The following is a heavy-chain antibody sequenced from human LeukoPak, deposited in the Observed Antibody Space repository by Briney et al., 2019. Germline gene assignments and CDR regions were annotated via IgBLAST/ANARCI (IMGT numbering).Heavy chain of an antibody. CDR1: GFTFSSYA. D-gene: IGHD2-2*01. V-gene: IGHV3-23*01. Sequence: GGSLRLSRAASGFTFSSYAMSWVRQAPGKGLEWVSAISGSGGSTYYADSVKGRFTISRDNSKNTLYLQMNSLRAEDTAVYYCAKGRDCSSTSCINWFDPWGQGTLVTISS. CDR3: AKGRDCSSTSCINWFDP. J-gene: IGHJ5*02. CDR2: ISGSGGST.